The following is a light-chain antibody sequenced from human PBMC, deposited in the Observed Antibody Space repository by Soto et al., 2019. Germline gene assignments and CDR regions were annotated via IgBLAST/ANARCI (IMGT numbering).Light chain of an antibody. Sequence: DXPMXQSPSSXSXXXXDXXXIXCRASQSISSYLNWYQLKPGKAPKLLIYAASSLQSGVPSRFSGSGSGTDFTLTISSLQPEDFATYYCHQSYSTPRTFGQGTKVEIK. J-gene: IGKJ1*01. V-gene: IGKV1-39*01. CDR3: HQSYSTPRT. CDR2: AAS. CDR1: QSISSY.